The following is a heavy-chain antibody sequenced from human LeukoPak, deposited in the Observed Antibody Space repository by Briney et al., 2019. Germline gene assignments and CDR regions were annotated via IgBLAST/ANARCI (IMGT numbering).Heavy chain of an antibody. D-gene: IGHD3-9*01. CDR1: GVSISSSEW. CDR2: IHRDGRT. Sequence: PAGTLSLTCAVSGVSISSSEWWIWVRAPPGQGLEWIGEIHRDGRTRYNPSLKCRVTMSMDYSKNQFSLSVTSVTAADTAIYYCGKTDIYFNPIDYWGPGSLVTVSS. J-gene: IGHJ4*02. CDR3: GKTDIYFNPIDY. V-gene: IGHV4-4*02.